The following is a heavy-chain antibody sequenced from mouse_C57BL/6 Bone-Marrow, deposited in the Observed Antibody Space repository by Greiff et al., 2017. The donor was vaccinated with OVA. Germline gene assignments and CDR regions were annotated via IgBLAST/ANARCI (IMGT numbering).Heavy chain of an antibody. CDR3: ARRDNPWFAY. D-gene: IGHD1-3*01. CDR1: GYTFTSYG. V-gene: IGHV1-81*01. Sequence: QVQLKESGAELARPGASVKLSCKASGYTFTSYGISWVKQRTGQGLEWIGEIYPRSGNTYYNEKFKGKATLTADKSSSTAYMELRSLTSEDSAVYFCARRDNPWFAYWGQGTTLTVSS. J-gene: IGHJ2*01. CDR2: IYPRSGNT.